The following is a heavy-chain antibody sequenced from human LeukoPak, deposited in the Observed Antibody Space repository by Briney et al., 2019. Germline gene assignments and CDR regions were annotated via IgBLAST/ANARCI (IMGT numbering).Heavy chain of an antibody. CDR2: GDYSGGT. CDR1: GDSYSSVTDY. J-gene: IGHJ4*02. Sequence: SETLSLTCTVSGDSYSSVTDYWAWIRQPPGKGLEWIASGDYSGGTYYNPSLESRVAISADMSKNQFSLKLTSVTGADTAVYYCAGERGEEYSSGWYKRNYFDNWGQGIRVTVSS. CDR3: AGERGEEYSSGWYKRNYFDN. V-gene: IGHV4-39*07. D-gene: IGHD6-19*01.